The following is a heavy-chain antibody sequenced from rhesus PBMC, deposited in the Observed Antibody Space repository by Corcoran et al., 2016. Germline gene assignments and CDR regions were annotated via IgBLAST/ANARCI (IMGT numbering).Heavy chain of an antibody. V-gene: IGHV4-73*01. Sequence: QVKLQQWGEGLVKPSETLSLTCAVFGGSFRGYYWSLFRLSPGKGLDWNGNIDGRGATTNYNPNVNNRVTISKDTSKNQFYLKLSSVTAADTAVYYYARAGGSGWSLDYWGQGVLVTVSS. CDR1: GGSFRGYY. D-gene: IGHD6S26*01. J-gene: IGHJ4*01. CDR3: ARAGGSGWSLDY. CDR2: IDGRGATT.